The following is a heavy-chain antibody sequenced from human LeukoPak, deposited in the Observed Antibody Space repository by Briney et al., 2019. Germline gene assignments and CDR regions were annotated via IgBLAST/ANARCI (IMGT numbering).Heavy chain of an antibody. D-gene: IGHD6-13*01. CDR2: IKQDGSEK. CDR3: ASKSSSWYSETFDY. CDR1: GFTFRSYS. Sequence: GGSLRLSCAASGFTFRSYSMSWVRQTPGKGLEWVANIKQDGSEKYYVDSVKGRFTISRDNAKNSLYLQMNSLRAEDTAVYYCASKSSSWYSETFDYWGQGTLVTVSS. J-gene: IGHJ4*02. V-gene: IGHV3-7*01.